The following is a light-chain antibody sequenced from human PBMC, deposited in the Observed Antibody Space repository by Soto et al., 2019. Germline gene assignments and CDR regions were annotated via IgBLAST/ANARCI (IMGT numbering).Light chain of an antibody. Sequence: QSVLTQPPSASGTPGQRVTISCSGSSSNIGSNYVYWYQQLPGTAPKLLIYRNNQRPSGVPDRFSGSKSGTSASLAISGLRSEDEADYYCAAWDDSLVVFGGVTQLTVL. CDR3: AAWDDSLVV. CDR1: SSNIGSNY. V-gene: IGLV1-47*01. J-gene: IGLJ2*01. CDR2: RNN.